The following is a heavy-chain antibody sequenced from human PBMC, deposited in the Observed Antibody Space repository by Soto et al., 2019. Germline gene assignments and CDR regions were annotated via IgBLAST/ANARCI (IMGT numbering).Heavy chain of an antibody. J-gene: IGHJ4*02. V-gene: IGHV3-30*18. D-gene: IGHD6-6*01. CDR1: GFTFSSYG. CDR2: ISYDGSNK. Sequence: GGSLRLSCAASGFTFSSYGMHWVRQAPGKGLEWVAVISYDGSNKYYADSVKGRFTISRDNSKNTLYLQMNSLRAEDTAVYYCAKDFKPWYSSSSGGFDYWGQGTLVTVSS. CDR3: AKDFKPWYSSSSGGFDY.